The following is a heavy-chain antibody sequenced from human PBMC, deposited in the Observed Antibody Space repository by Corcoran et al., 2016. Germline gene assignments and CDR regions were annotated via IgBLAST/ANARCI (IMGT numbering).Heavy chain of an antibody. CDR1: GGSISSYY. Sequence: QVQLQESGPGLVKPSETLSLTCTVSGGSISSYYWSWIRQPPGKGLEWIGYIYYSGSTNYNPSLKSRVTISVDTSKNQFSLKLSSVTAADTAVYYCARDPGTYGMDVWGQGTTVTVSS. J-gene: IGHJ6*02. CDR3: ARDPGTYGMDV. CDR2: IYYSGST. V-gene: IGHV4-59*01. D-gene: IGHD3-10*01.